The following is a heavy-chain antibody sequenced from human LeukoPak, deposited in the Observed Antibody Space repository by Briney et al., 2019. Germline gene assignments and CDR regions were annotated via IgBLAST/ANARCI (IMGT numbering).Heavy chain of an antibody. CDR3: ARDLPLPQPGYSYGYVVY. CDR2: INPNSGGT. D-gene: IGHD5-18*01. J-gene: IGHJ4*02. V-gene: IGHV1-2*06. Sequence: ASVKVSCKASGYTFTGYYMHWVRQAPGQGLEWMGRINPNSGGTNYAQKFQGRVTMTRDTSISTAYLELSRLRSDDTAVYYCARDLPLPQPGYSYGYVVYWGQGTLVTVSS. CDR1: GYTFTGYY.